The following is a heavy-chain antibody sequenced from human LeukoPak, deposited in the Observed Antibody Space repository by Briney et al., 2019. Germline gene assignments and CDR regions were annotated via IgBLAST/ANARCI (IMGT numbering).Heavy chain of an antibody. D-gene: IGHD1-14*01. Sequence: PGGSLRLSCAASGFTFSSHGMNWVRQAPGKGLEWVSGIRGDGVTTYYADSVKGWFTISRDNSKNTLYLQMNSLRAEDTAVYYCARERYKSNQVGYYYYMDVWGKGTTVTVSS. CDR2: IRGDGVTT. CDR1: GFTFSSHG. V-gene: IGHV3-23*01. J-gene: IGHJ6*03. CDR3: ARERYKSNQVGYYYYMDV.